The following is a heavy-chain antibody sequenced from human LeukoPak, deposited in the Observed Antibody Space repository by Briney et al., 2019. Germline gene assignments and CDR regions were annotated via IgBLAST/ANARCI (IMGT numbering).Heavy chain of an antibody. CDR2: ISAYNGNT. D-gene: IGHD2-21*01. CDR3: ARDVCGGDCYINWFDP. J-gene: IGHJ5*02. Sequence: ASVKLSCKASGYTFTSYGISWVRQAPGQGLEWMGWISAYNGNTNYAQKLQGRVTMTTDTSTSTAYMELRSLRSDDTAVYYCARDVCGGDCYINWFDPWGQGTLVTVSS. CDR1: GYTFTSYG. V-gene: IGHV1-18*01.